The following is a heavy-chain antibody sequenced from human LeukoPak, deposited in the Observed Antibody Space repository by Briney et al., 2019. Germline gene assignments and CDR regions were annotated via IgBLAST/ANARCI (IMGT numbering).Heavy chain of an antibody. Sequence: GGSLRLSCAASGFTFSSYAMSWVRQAPGKGLEWVSAIRGSGGSTYYADSVKGRFTISRANSKYTMYLQMNSLRVEDTDVYYCAKGLFSCSGTSCYGGYFDYWGQVTMVTV. CDR3: AKGLFSCSGTSCYGGYFDY. CDR2: IRGSGGST. D-gene: IGHD2-2*01. J-gene: IGHJ4*02. V-gene: IGHV3-23*01. CDR1: GFTFSSYA.